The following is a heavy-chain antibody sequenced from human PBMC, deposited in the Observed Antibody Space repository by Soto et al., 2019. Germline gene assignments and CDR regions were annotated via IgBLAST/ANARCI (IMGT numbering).Heavy chain of an antibody. CDR3: AREVYYYDSSGSELGYFDY. Sequence: EVQLVESGGGLVKPGGSLRLSCAASGFTFSSYSMNWVRQAPGKGLEWVSSISSSSSYIYYADSVKGRFTISRDNAKNSLYLQMNSLRAEDTAVYYCAREVYYYDSSGSELGYFDYWGQGTLVTVSS. J-gene: IGHJ4*02. V-gene: IGHV3-21*01. CDR1: GFTFSSYS. D-gene: IGHD3-22*01. CDR2: ISSSSSYI.